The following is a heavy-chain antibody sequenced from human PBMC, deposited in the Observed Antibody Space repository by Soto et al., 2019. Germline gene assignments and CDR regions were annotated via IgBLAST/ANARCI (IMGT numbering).Heavy chain of an antibody. J-gene: IGHJ3*01. CDR1: GVTFSAFW. D-gene: IGHD2-21*01. Sequence: EVQLVESGGGLVQPGESLRLSCAASGVTFSAFWMTWLRQAPGKGLEWVANIKRDGTVTHYGDSVEGRCTISRDHAQNSLFLPLNSMRPEDTAMSYCARDLSPPGEFFYDAFDVWGQGTLVPVSS. CDR3: ARDLSPPGEFFYDAFDV. CDR2: IKRDGTVT. V-gene: IGHV3-7*04.